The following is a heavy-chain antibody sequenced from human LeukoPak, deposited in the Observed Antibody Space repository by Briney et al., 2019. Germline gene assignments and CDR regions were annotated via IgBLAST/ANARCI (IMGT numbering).Heavy chain of an antibody. CDR3: ARARDGYDDVWGSYRPYYFDY. D-gene: IGHD3-16*02. J-gene: IGHJ4*02. Sequence: GASVKVSCKASGYTFMNYGISWVRQAPGQGLEWMGWISGYNGNTNYAQNLQGRVTMTTDTTTSTAYMELKSLRSDDTAVYYCARARDGYDDVWGSYRPYYFDYWGQGTLVTVSS. CDR1: GYTFMNYG. V-gene: IGHV1-18*01. CDR2: ISGYNGNT.